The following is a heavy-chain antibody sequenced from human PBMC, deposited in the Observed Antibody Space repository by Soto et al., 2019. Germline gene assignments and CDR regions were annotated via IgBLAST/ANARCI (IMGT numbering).Heavy chain of an antibody. J-gene: IGHJ4*02. CDR1: GFTFSSYS. Sequence: PGGSLRLSCAASGFTFSSYSMNWVRQAPGKGLEWVSYISSSSSTIYYADSVKGRFTISRDNAKNSLYLQMNSLRDEDTAVYYCARANSPHYDFWSGYFSFDYWRQGTLVTVSS. V-gene: IGHV3-48*02. CDR3: ARANSPHYDFWSGYFSFDY. D-gene: IGHD3-3*01. CDR2: ISSSSSTI.